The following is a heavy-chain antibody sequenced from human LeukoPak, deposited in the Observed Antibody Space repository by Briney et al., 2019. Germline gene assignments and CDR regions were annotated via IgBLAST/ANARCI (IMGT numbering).Heavy chain of an antibody. J-gene: IGHJ4*02. Sequence: GGSLRLSCAASGFTFSNYAMSWVRPAPGKGLGWVSVISGRGGSTYYADSVKGRFTISRDNLKNTLYLQMNSLRAEDTAVYYCAKGAITMIVVVNYFDYWGQGTLVTVSS. V-gene: IGHV3-23*01. CDR3: AKGAITMIVVVNYFDY. D-gene: IGHD3-22*01. CDR1: GFTFSNYA. CDR2: ISGRGGST.